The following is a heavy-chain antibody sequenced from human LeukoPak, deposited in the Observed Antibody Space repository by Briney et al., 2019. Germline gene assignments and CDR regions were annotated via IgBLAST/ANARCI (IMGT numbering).Heavy chain of an antibody. J-gene: IGHJ4*02. CDR3: TTNSWWGGDF. CDR2: ISGSGGST. D-gene: IGHD2-8*02. Sequence: GGSLRLSCAASGFTFSSYGMSWVRQAPGKGLEWVSAISGSGGSTYYADSVKGRFTISRDDSENTLYLQMNSLKTEDTAVYYCTTNSWWGGDFWGQGTSVFVSS. CDR1: GFTFSSYG. V-gene: IGHV3-23*01.